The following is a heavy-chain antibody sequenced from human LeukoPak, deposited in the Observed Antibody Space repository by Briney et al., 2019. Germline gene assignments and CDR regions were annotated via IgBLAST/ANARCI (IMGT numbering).Heavy chain of an antibody. CDR1: GFTVSSNY. Sequence: GGSLRLSCAASGFTVSSNYMSWVRQAPGKGLEWVSVIYSGGSTYYADSVKGRFTISRDNSKNTLYLQMNSLRAEDTAVYYCARGPWDYYGMDVWRQGTTVTVSS. CDR2: IYSGGST. CDR3: ARGPWDYYGMDV. V-gene: IGHV3-53*01. J-gene: IGHJ6*02. D-gene: IGHD7-27*01.